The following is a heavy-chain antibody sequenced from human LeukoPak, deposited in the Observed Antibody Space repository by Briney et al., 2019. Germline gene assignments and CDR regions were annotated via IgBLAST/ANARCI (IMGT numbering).Heavy chain of an antibody. J-gene: IGHJ6*04. CDR2: IYYSGST. D-gene: IGHD3-10*01. CDR1: GGSISSSSYY. V-gene: IGHV4-39*07. CDR3: AGLYYYGSGRYV. Sequence: PSETLSLTCTVSGGSISSSSYYWGWIRQPPGKGLEWIGNIYYSGSTYYNPSLKSRVTISVDTSKNQFSLKLSSVTAADTAVYYCAGLYYYGSGRYVWGKGTTVTISS.